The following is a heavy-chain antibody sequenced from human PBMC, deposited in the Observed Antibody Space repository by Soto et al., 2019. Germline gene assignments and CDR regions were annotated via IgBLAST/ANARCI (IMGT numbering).Heavy chain of an antibody. CDR3: ASARYGSGSYYNNY. Sequence: QDQLVQSGAEVKKPGASVKVSCKASGSTFTSDGFTWVRQAPGQGLEWMGWISGYNDNTNYAQKFQGRVSMTTDSSTSTDYMELRSLRSDDTAVYYCASARYGSGSYYNNYWGQGTLVTVSS. D-gene: IGHD3-10*01. V-gene: IGHV1-18*01. CDR2: ISGYNDNT. CDR1: GSTFTSDG. J-gene: IGHJ4*02.